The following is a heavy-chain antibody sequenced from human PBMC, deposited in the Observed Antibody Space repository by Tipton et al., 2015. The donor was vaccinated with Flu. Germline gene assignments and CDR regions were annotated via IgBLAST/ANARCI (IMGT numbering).Heavy chain of an antibody. V-gene: IGHV4-4*07. CDR1: GGSLSSFY. J-gene: IGHJ6*02. CDR3: ARDLWNDRRAYYYYGVDV. Sequence: TLSLTCTVSGGSLSSFYWSWIRQPAGKGLEWIGRIYYSGTTYYNPSLKSRVTISVDSSKNEFSLTLASLTAADTAVYYCARDLWNDRRAYYYYGVDVWGQGTTVTVSS. D-gene: IGHD1-1*01. CDR2: IYYSGTT.